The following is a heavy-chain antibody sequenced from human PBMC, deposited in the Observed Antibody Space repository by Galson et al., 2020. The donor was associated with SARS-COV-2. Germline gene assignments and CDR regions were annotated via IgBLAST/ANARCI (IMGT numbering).Heavy chain of an antibody. J-gene: IGHJ1*01. CDR2: IRGRGTSA. Sequence: GGSLRLSCAASGFTFSNYAMSWVRQAPGKGLEWVSAIRGRGTSAYYADSVKGRFTISRDNSKNTLYLQMDSLRADDTALYYCAKEDYDTGSAFHHWGRGTLVTVAS. CDR3: AKEDYDTGSAFHH. D-gene: IGHD3-22*01. CDR1: GFTFSNYA. V-gene: IGHV3-23*01.